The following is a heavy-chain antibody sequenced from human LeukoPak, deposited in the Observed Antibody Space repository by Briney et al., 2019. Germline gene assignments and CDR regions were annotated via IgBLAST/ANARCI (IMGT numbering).Heavy chain of an antibody. CDR2: ISDSGDSP. V-gene: IGHV3-23*01. D-gene: IGHD6-13*01. CDR1: GFTFRHYA. J-gene: IGHJ3*01. CDR3: ARDGAYSASNF. Sequence: GGSLRLSCAASGFTFRHYAMSWVRQAPGKGLEWVSAISDSGDSPSYADSVKGRFSISRDNVKNSLYLQMNSLRVEDTAVYYCARDGAYSASNFWGQGTMVAVSS.